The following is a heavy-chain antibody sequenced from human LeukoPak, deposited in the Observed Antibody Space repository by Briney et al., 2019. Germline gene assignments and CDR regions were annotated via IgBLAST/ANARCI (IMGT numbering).Heavy chain of an antibody. Sequence: GGSLRLSCAASGFTFSSYEMNWVRQAPRKGLGWVSYISGRGSTIYYADSVKGRFTISRDNAKNTLYLQMNSLRAEDTAVYYCARDKEDSSGFPLGYWGQGTLVTVSS. CDR3: ARDKEDSSGFPLGY. CDR2: ISGRGSTI. J-gene: IGHJ4*02. D-gene: IGHD3-22*01. CDR1: GFTFSSYE. V-gene: IGHV3-48*03.